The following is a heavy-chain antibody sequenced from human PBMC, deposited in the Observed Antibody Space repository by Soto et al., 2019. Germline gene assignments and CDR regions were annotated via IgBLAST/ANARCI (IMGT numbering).Heavy chain of an antibody. D-gene: IGHD3-9*01. CDR2: INPILSMS. CDR3: ARSLYDILTGSVYNWFDP. Sequence: SVKVSCKASGDTFSFYTINLVRQAPGLGLEWVGRINPILSMSNYAQKFQGRVTMTADKSTSTAYMELRSLRSEDTAVYYCARSLYDILTGSVYNWFDPWGQGTLVTVSS. J-gene: IGHJ5*02. CDR1: GDTFSFYT. V-gene: IGHV1-69*02.